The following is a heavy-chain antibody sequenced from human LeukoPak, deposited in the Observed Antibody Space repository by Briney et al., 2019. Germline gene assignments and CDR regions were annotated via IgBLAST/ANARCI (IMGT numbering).Heavy chain of an antibody. Sequence: GGSLRLSCAASGFTVSSNHMSWVRQAPGKGLEWVSLIYSGGSTYYADSVKGRFTISRDNSKNTLYLQMNSLRAEDTAVYYCARTLTMVRGVVVYKWFDPWGQGTLVTVSS. J-gene: IGHJ5*02. D-gene: IGHD3-10*01. CDR1: GFTVSSNH. CDR3: ARTLTMVRGVVVYKWFDP. V-gene: IGHV3-66*01. CDR2: IYSGGST.